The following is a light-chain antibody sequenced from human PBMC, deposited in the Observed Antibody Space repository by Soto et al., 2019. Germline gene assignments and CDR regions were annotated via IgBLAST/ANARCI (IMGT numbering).Light chain of an antibody. V-gene: IGKV3-20*01. CDR3: QQYGSAPLT. J-gene: IGKJ4*01. CDR2: GAS. CDR1: QSVSSSY. Sequence: EIVLTQSPGTLSLSPGESATLSCRASQSVSSSYVAWYQQKPGQAPRLLIYGASSRATGIPDRFSGSGSGTDFTLTISRLEPEDFAVYYCQQYGSAPLTFGGGTKVEIK.